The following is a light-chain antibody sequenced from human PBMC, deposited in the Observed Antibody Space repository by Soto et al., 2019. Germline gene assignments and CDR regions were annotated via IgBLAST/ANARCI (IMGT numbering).Light chain of an antibody. CDR3: SSYAVPKSL. CDR1: SSDVGGYNY. Sequence: QSALTQPPSASGSPGQSLTISCTGTSSDVGGYNYVSWYQQHPGKAPKLMIYEVTKRPSGVPDRFSGSKSGNTASLTVSGLQAEDEAGYYCSSYAVPKSLFGGGTNLTVL. V-gene: IGLV2-8*01. CDR2: EVT. J-gene: IGLJ2*01.